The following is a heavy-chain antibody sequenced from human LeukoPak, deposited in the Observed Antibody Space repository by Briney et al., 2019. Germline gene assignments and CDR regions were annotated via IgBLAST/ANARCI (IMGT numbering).Heavy chain of an antibody. Sequence: GGSLRLSCAAPGLTFSNYAMTWVRQAPGKGLEWVSAITGNGRGTYYADSVQGRFTISRDNYRNTLFLQMNSLRVEDTALYYCVTEVIGTPVAGNWGQGTLVTVSS. CDR1: GLTFSNYA. V-gene: IGHV3-23*01. CDR2: ITGNGRGT. J-gene: IGHJ4*02. CDR3: VTEVIGTPVAGN. D-gene: IGHD6-19*01.